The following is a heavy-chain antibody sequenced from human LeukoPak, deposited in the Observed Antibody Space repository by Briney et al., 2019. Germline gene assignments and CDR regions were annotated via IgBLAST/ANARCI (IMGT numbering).Heavy chain of an antibody. CDR2: ISGSGDST. CDR3: AKGSGGSSSWIGDICCYYFGMDF. D-gene: IGHD6-13*01. V-gene: IGHV3-23*01. Sequence: GGSLTLSCAPSGLTFSSYAMRWVRPAPGEGLEWVSAISGSGDSTYYPDSVEGRFTISRDNSKNTLNLLETSLRAEDTAVYYCAKGSGGSSSWIGDICCYYFGMDFWGRGATVTVSS. CDR1: GLTFSSYA. J-gene: IGHJ6*02.